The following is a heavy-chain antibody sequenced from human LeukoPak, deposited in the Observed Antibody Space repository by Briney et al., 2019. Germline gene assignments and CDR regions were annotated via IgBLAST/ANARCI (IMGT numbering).Heavy chain of an antibody. Sequence: GALVKVSCKASGYTFTTYKMHWVRQAPGQGLEWMGWISAYNGNTNYAQKLQGRVTMTTDTSTSTAYMELRSLRSDDTAVYYCARSGVVATNNDYWGQGTLVTVSS. D-gene: IGHD1-26*01. J-gene: IGHJ4*02. V-gene: IGHV1-18*04. CDR1: GYTFTTYK. CDR2: ISAYNGNT. CDR3: ARSGVVATNNDY.